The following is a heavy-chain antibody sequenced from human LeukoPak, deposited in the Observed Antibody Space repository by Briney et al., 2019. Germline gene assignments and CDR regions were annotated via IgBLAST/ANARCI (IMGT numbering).Heavy chain of an antibody. D-gene: IGHD1-26*01. V-gene: IGHV1-46*01. J-gene: IGHJ4*02. CDR1: GYTFTSYN. CDR2: INPGGSST. CDR3: AKDQRWESPHYLDS. Sequence: ASVKVSCKASGYTFTSYNIHWVRQAPGQGLVWMGMINPGGSSTTYAQKFQDRVTMTRDTSTSTVYMELSSLRSEDTAVYYCAKDQRWESPHYLDSWGQGTLVTVSS.